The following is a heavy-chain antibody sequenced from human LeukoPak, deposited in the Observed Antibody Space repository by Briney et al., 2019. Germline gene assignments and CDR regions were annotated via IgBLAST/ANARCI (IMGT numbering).Heavy chain of an antibody. D-gene: IGHD6-13*01. CDR1: GGSMTTYY. CDR3: ARGAPPHGIAAAGAYYFDY. V-gene: IGHV4-4*09. CDR2: FQTSSSGSA. Sequence: PSETLSLTCTVSGGSMTTYYWSWIRQPPGMGLEWIGYFQTSSSGSADYNPSLKSRVTISVDTSKNQFSLKLSSVTAADTAVYYCARGAPPHGIAAAGAYYFDYWGQGTLVTVSS. J-gene: IGHJ4*02.